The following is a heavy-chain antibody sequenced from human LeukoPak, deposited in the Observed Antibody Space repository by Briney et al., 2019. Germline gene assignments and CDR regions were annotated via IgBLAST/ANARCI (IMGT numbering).Heavy chain of an antibody. CDR3: AKDLMRDRWFGES. CDR2: IRYEGSEK. J-gene: IGHJ5*02. Sequence: GGSLRLSCVASGFTFTYYGMHWVRQAPGKGLEWVAFIRYEGSEKFYADSVKGRFTISRDNSKNTLYLEMNSLRHEDTAVYYCAKDLMRDRWFGESWGQGTLVTVSS. V-gene: IGHV3-30*02. D-gene: IGHD3-10*01. CDR1: GFTFTYYG.